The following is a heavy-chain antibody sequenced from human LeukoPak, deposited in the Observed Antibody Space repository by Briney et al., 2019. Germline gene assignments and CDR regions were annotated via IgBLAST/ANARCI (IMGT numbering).Heavy chain of an antibody. D-gene: IGHD5-12*01. V-gene: IGHV4-34*01. Sequence: SETLSLTCAVYGGSFSGYYWSWIRQPPGKGLEWIGEINQSGSTNYNPSLKSRVTISVDTSKNQFSLKLSSVTAADTAVYYCARGVAFYYYYGMDVWGQGTTVTVSS. J-gene: IGHJ6*02. CDR1: GGSFSGYY. CDR2: INQSGST. CDR3: ARGVAFYYYYGMDV.